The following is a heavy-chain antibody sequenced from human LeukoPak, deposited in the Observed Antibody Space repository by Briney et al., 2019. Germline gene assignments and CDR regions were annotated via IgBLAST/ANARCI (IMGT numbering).Heavy chain of an antibody. CDR2: IYYGSGST. Sequence: SESLSLTCTVSGDSITSSSYNWGWIRQSPGKGLEWIGSIYYGSGSTYYNPSLKSRITISIDTSKNQFSLKLSSVTAADTAVYYCARRRTDFDYWGQGTLVTVSS. V-gene: IGHV4-39*01. CDR3: ARRRTDFDY. CDR1: GDSITSSSYN. J-gene: IGHJ4*02.